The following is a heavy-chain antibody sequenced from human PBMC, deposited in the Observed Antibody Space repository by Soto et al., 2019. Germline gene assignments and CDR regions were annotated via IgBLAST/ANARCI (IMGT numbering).Heavy chain of an antibody. Sequence: GGSLRLSCAASGFTFSSYAMHWVRQAPGKGLEYVSAISSNGGSTYYANSVKGRFTISRDNSKNTLYLQMGSLRAEDMAVYYCARDAAYDYIWGSYRQLDPYFDYWGQGTLVTVSS. J-gene: IGHJ4*02. D-gene: IGHD3-16*02. CDR2: ISSNGGST. CDR3: ARDAAYDYIWGSYRQLDPYFDY. CDR1: GFTFSSYA. V-gene: IGHV3-64*01.